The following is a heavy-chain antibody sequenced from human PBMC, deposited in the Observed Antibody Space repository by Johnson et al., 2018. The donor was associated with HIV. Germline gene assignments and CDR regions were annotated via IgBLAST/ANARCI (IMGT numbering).Heavy chain of an antibody. V-gene: IGHV3-30*01. J-gene: IGHJ3*01. CDR3: AREGNWNPTYGFDV. CDR1: GFTFGSYA. CDR2: ISFDGGTK. D-gene: IGHD1-1*01. Sequence: QVHLVPSGECVVQPGRSLRLSCAASGFTFGSYAMHWVRQAPGTGLEWVALISFDGGTKYYADYVKGRFIISRDDSKDTLYLQMNSLRDEDTAVYYCAREGNWNPTYGFDVWGQGTIATVSS.